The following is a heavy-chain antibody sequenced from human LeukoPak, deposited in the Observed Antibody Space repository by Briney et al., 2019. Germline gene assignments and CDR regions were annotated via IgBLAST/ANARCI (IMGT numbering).Heavy chain of an antibody. D-gene: IGHD3-10*01. CDR2: IYHSGST. J-gene: IGHJ5*02. Sequence: SETLSLTCTVSGYSISSGYYWGWIRQPPGKGLEWIGSIYHSGSTYYNPSLKSRVTISVDTSKNQFSLKLSSVTAADTAVYYCARRYGSGTRRFDPWGQGTLVTVSS. CDR3: ARRYGSGTRRFDP. V-gene: IGHV4-38-2*02. CDR1: GYSISSGYY.